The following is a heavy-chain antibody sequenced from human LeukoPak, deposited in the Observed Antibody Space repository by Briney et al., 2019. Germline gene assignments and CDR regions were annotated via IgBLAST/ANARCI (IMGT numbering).Heavy chain of an antibody. Sequence: PSETLSLTCAVPGGSISSYYWSWIRQSPGKGLDWIGYIYYSGSTKYNPSLKSRVTISVDTSKNQFSLKLSSVTAADTAVYYCARSYYGSGRYGPQFDYWGQGTLVTVSS. V-gene: IGHV4-59*01. CDR2: IYYSGST. CDR3: ARSYYGSGRYGPQFDY. J-gene: IGHJ4*02. CDR1: GGSISSYY. D-gene: IGHD3-10*01.